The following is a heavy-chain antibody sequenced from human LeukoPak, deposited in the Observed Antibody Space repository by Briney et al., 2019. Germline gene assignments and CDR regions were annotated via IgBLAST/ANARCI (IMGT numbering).Heavy chain of an antibody. CDR3: ARERPSYYYDSSGYYCDY. CDR2: IYYSGST. J-gene: IGHJ4*02. D-gene: IGHD3-22*01. CDR1: GGSISSYY. V-gene: IGHV4-59*12. Sequence: SETLSLTCTVSGGSISSYYWSWIRQPPGKGLEWIGYIYYSGSTNYNPSLKSRVTMSVDTSKNQFSLKLSSVTAADTAVYYCARERPSYYYDSSGYYCDYWGQGTLVTVSS.